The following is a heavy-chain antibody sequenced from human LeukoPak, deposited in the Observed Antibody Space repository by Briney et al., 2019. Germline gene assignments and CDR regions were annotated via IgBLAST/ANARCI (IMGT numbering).Heavy chain of an antibody. CDR3: AKDLRGTGGPFDF. V-gene: IGHV3-30*18. J-gene: IGHJ4*02. D-gene: IGHD1-1*01. Sequence: GRSLRLSCAASGFTFSSYGMHWVRQAPGKGLEWVAVISYDGSNKYFADSVRGRFTISRDNSKNTLYLQMSSLRAEDTAVYHCAKDLRGTGGPFDFWGQGTLVAFSS. CDR2: ISYDGSNK. CDR1: GFTFSSYG.